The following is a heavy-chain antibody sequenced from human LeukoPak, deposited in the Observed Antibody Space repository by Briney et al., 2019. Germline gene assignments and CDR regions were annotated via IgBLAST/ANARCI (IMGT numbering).Heavy chain of an antibody. J-gene: IGHJ6*03. V-gene: IGHV4-39*01. CDR2: IYYSGST. CDR3: ARLGRYYYYMDV. D-gene: IGHD3-16*01. CDR1: GGSISSSSYY. Sequence: NPSETLSLTCTVSGGSISSSSYYWGWIRQPPGKGLEWIGSIYYSGSTYYNPSLKSRVTISVDTSKNQFSLKLSSVTAADTAVYYCARLGRYYYYMDVWGKGTTVTISS.